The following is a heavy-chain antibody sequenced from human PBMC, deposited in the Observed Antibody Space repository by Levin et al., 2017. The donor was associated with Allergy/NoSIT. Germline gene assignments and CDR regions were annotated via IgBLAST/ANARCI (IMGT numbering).Heavy chain of an antibody. V-gene: IGHV3-11*01. CDR1: GLTFSDYY. J-gene: IGHJ6*02. CDR3: AKGKISGATYALDV. D-gene: IGHD1-1*01. CDR2: ITDTSGAR. Sequence: GESLKISCAASGLTFSDYYMSWIRQAPGKGLEWVSYITDTSGARYYADSVKGRITISRDNAKNTLYLHMSSLRAEDTAVYFCAKGKISGATYALDVWGQGTTVIVS.